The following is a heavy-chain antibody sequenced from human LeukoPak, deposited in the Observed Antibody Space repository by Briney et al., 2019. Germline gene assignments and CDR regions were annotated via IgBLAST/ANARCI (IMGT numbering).Heavy chain of an antibody. D-gene: IGHD3-10*01. Sequence: PSQTLSLTCAISGDSVSRDSVPWNWIRQSPSRGLEWLGRTYYRSKWYNDYALSVKSRISINPDTSKNQFSLQLNSVTPEDTAVYYCARQIWLGKIHLYGMDVWGQGTTVTVSS. V-gene: IGHV6-1*01. CDR1: GDSVSRDSVP. J-gene: IGHJ6*02. CDR2: TYYRSKWYN. CDR3: ARQIWLGKIHLYGMDV.